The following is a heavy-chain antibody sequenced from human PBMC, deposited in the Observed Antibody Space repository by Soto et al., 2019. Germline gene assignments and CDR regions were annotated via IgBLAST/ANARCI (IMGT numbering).Heavy chain of an antibody. Sequence: EVQLLESGGGLVQPGGSLRLSCAASGFTSNNYAMGWVRQAPGKGLEWVSAITDSGDDTYYIDSVKGRFTISRDNSKSTLYLQMNSLRAEDTAIYYCAKLGSSSWSPHYYFDYWGQGTPVTVSS. V-gene: IGHV3-23*01. D-gene: IGHD2-2*01. CDR3: AKLGSSSWSPHYYFDY. CDR2: ITDSGDDT. J-gene: IGHJ4*02. CDR1: GFTSNNYA.